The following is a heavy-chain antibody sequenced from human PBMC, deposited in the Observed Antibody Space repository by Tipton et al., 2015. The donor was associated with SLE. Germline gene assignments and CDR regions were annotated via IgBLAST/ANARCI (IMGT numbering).Heavy chain of an antibody. CDR2: ISYDGRNK. CDR3: ARTGVDITSSVSDYFGLDV. CDR1: GFTLINYP. Sequence: SLRLSCAASGFTLINYPMHWVRQAPGKGLEWVAVISYDGRNKKYAESIKGRFNISRENAKNTLYLQMNSLRPEDTAVYYCARTGVDITSSVSDYFGLDVWGEGTAVAVSS. J-gene: IGHJ6*04. D-gene: IGHD6-6*01. V-gene: IGHV3-30-3*01.